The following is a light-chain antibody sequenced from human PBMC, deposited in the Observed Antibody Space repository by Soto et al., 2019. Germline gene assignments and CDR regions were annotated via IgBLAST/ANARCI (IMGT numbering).Light chain of an antibody. V-gene: IGLV2-14*01. CDR1: SSDVGGYNY. CDR2: EVS. J-gene: IGLJ1*01. CDR3: SSYTSSSTPYV. Sequence: QSALTQPASVSGSPGQSITISCTGTSSDVGGYNYVSWYQQHPGKAPKLMIYEVSNRPSGVSNRFSGSKSGNTASLTISGLQADDEADYYCSSYTSSSTPYVFGTGTKLNVL.